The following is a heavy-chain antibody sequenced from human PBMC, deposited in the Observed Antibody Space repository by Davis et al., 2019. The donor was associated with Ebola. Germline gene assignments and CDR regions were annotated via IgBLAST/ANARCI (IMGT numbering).Heavy chain of an antibody. CDR1: GFTFSDYY. V-gene: IGHV3-11*06. J-gene: IGHJ6*02. Sequence: GESLKISCAASGFTFSDYYMSWIRQAPGKGLEWVSYISSSSSYTNYADSVKGRFTISRDNAKKSLYLQMNSLRAEDTAVYYCARRLYPGHYYYGMDVWGQGTTVTVSS. CDR2: ISSSSSYT. D-gene: IGHD2-2*02. CDR3: ARRLYPGHYYYGMDV.